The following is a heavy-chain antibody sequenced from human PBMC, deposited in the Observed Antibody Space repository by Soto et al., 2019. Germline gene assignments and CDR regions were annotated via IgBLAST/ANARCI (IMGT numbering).Heavy chain of an antibody. CDR3: ARSIDS. V-gene: IGHV4-31*03. J-gene: IGHJ4*02. Sequence: QVQLQESGPGLVKPSQTLSLTCTVSGGSISSGGYYWSWIRQHPGKGLEWIGYIYYSGSTYYNPSLEIRVTISVDKSKNQFALKPSSVTAAATAVNYCARSIDSWGQGTLVTVSS. CDR1: GGSISSGGYY. CDR2: IYYSGST.